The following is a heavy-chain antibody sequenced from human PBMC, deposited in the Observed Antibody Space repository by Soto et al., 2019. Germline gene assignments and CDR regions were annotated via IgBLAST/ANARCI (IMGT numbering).Heavy chain of an antibody. J-gene: IGHJ4*02. CDR1: GFTFSSYS. CDR2: ISGSGITG. V-gene: IGHV3-48*01. Sequence: EVQLVESGGGLVQPGGSLRLACAASGFTFSSYSLNWVRQAPGKGLEWVSYISGSGITGFYAASVKSRFTTSRDKDKNSLSLKMNSLKAEDPAVYFCAREDLGYCSGGGGYFHFWGQGTLVTVSS. D-gene: IGHD2-15*01. CDR3: AREDLGYCSGGGGYFHF.